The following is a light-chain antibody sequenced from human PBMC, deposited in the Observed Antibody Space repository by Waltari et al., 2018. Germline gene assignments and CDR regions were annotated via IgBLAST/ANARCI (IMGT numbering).Light chain of an antibody. J-gene: IGKJ1*01. CDR2: KAS. V-gene: IGKV1-5*03. Sequence: SINSYLAWYQQKPGKAPKLLIYKASSLESGVPSRFSGSGSGTEFTLTMSSLQPDDFATYYCQQYSSYPLTFGQGTKVEI. CDR3: QQYSSYPLT. CDR1: SINSY.